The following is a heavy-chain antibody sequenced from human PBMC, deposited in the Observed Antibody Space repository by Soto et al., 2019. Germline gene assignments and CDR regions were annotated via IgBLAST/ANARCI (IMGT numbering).Heavy chain of an antibody. CDR1: GGSITNNY. CDR3: AREVWGYCTNGVCYNFDY. Sequence: SETLSLTCTVSGGSITNNYWSWIRQFPGKGLEWIGYVYSSGSTKHNPSLKSRITITVDTAKNQFSLKLSSVIAADTAVYYCAREVWGYCTNGVCYNFDYWGQGTLVTVSS. V-gene: IGHV4-4*08. CDR2: VYSSGST. D-gene: IGHD2-8*01. J-gene: IGHJ4*02.